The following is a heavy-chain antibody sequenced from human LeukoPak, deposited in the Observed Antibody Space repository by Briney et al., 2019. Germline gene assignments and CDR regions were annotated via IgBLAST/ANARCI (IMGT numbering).Heavy chain of an antibody. D-gene: IGHD3-10*01. Sequence: ASVKVSCKASGYTFTSYGISWVRQATGQGLEWMGWMNPNSGNTGYAQKFQGRVTMTRNTSISTAYMELSSLRSEDTAVYYCVAFPMVRGVISTDGMDVWGQGTTVTVSS. V-gene: IGHV1-8*02. CDR2: MNPNSGNT. CDR1: GYTFTSYG. CDR3: VAFPMVRGVISTDGMDV. J-gene: IGHJ6*02.